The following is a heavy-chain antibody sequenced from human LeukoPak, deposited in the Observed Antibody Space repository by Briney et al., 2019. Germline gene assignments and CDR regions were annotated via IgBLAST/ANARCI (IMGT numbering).Heavy chain of an antibody. Sequence: GGSLRLSCAASGFPFSNYAMNWVRQAPGKGLEWVSAIGGSGGGTYYADSVQGRFTISRDNSKNTLYLQMNSLRAEDTAIYFCAKGVITGTTPQPFDYWGQGTLVTVSS. V-gene: IGHV3-23*01. D-gene: IGHD1-7*01. CDR3: AKGVITGTTPQPFDY. CDR1: GFPFSNYA. J-gene: IGHJ4*02. CDR2: IGGSGGGT.